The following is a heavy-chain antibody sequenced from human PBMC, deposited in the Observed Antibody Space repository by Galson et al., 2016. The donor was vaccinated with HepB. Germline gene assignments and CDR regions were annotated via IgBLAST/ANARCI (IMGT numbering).Heavy chain of an antibody. Sequence: SLRLSCAASGFPFSSYVMRWVRQAPGKGLEWVSSITGSGSNTYYADTGKGRFTISRDNSKNTLYVQMNSLRAEDTAVYYCARPRAQPDDALDIWGQGTMVTVSS. J-gene: IGHJ3*02. CDR3: ARPRAQPDDALDI. V-gene: IGHV3-23*01. CDR1: GFPFSSYV. CDR2: ITGSGSNT.